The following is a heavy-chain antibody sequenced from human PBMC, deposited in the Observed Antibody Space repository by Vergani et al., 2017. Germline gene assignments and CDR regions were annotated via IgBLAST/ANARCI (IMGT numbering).Heavy chain of an antibody. CDR2: ISSDGSNK. Sequence: VQLVESGGGVVQPGRSLRLSCVASGFNFSVFGMHWVRQTPGKGREWVAVISSDGSNKYYGDSVKGRFIISRDKSKNTVYLQMSSLRAGDTAVYYCAKNGAITGTIRIAFDSWGQGTMVTVSS. CDR3: AKNGAITGTIRIAFDS. D-gene: IGHD1-7*01. CDR1: GFNFSVFG. V-gene: IGHV3-30*18. J-gene: IGHJ3*02.